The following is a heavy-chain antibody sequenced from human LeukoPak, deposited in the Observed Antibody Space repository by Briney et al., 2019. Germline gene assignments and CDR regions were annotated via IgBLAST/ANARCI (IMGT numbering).Heavy chain of an antibody. CDR2: INHSGST. Sequence: SETLSLTCAVYGGSFGGYYWSWIRQPPGKGLEWIGEINHSGSTNYNPSLKSRVTISVDTSKNQFSLKLSSVTAADTAVYYCARGGGDHDYWGQGTLVTVSS. V-gene: IGHV4-34*01. CDR1: GGSFGGYY. CDR3: ARGGGDHDY. D-gene: IGHD4-17*01. J-gene: IGHJ4*02.